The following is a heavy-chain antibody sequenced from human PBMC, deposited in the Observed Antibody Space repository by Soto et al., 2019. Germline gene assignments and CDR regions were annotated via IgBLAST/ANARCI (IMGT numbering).Heavy chain of an antibody. CDR3: ARMSGYPGAEFDY. J-gene: IGHJ4*02. CDR2: IIPIFGTA. D-gene: IGHD3-3*01. V-gene: IGHV1-69*06. Sequence: SVKVSCKASGGTFSSYAISWVRQAPGQGLEWMGGIIPIFGTANYAQKFQGRVTITADKSTSTAYMELSSLRSEDTAVYYCARMSGYPGAEFDYWGQGTLVTVSS. CDR1: GGTFSSYA.